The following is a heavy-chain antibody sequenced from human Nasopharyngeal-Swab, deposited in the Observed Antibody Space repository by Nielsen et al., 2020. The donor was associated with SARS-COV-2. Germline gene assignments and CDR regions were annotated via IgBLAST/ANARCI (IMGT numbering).Heavy chain of an antibody. CDR3: ARDSNGMDV. CDR2: IYNGGST. J-gene: IGHJ6*02. V-gene: IGHV3-53*01. D-gene: IGHD2/OR15-2a*01. Sequence: WIRQPPGKGLEWVSIIYNGGSTYYADSVKGRFTISRDNSKNTLYLQMNSLRAEDTAVYYCARDSNGMDVWGQGTTVTVSS.